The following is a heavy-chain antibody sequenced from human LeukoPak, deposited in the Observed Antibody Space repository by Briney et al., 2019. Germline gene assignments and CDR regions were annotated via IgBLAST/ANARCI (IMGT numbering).Heavy chain of an antibody. Sequence: PSETLFLTCTFSGDSISNYYWSWIRQSPGKGLEWSGYIFYSGSTRYNPSLKSRVTISVDTSKNQFSLKLSPVTAADTAVYYCARHRGSGSPYFDYWGQGTLVTVSS. D-gene: IGHD3-10*01. CDR2: IFYSGST. CDR1: GDSISNYY. CDR3: ARHRGSGSPYFDY. V-gene: IGHV4-59*08. J-gene: IGHJ4*02.